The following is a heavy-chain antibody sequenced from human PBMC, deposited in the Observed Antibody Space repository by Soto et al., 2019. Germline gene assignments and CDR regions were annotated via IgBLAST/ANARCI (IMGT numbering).Heavy chain of an antibody. V-gene: IGHV3-23*01. CDR2: ISGSGGST. D-gene: IGHD6-13*01. Sequence: PGGSLRLSCAASGFTFSSYAMSWVRQAPGKGLEWVSAISGSGGSTHYADSVKGRFTISRDNSKNTLYLQMNSLRAEDTAVYYCAKDKGRYSSSWPPIPNWFDPWGQGTLVTVSS. J-gene: IGHJ5*02. CDR3: AKDKGRYSSSWPPIPNWFDP. CDR1: GFTFSSYA.